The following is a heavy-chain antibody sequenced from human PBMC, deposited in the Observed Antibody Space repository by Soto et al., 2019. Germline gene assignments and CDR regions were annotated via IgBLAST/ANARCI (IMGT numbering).Heavy chain of an antibody. CDR1: GGTFSSYA. V-gene: IGHV1-69*13. Sequence: SVKVSCKASGGTFSSYAISWVRQAPGQGLEWMGGIIPIFGTANYAQKFQGRVTITADESTSTAYMELSSLRSEDTAVYYCARAYCSGGSCYSLVNYYYGMDVWGQGTTVTVSS. CDR2: IIPIFGTA. D-gene: IGHD2-15*01. CDR3: ARAYCSGGSCYSLVNYYYGMDV. J-gene: IGHJ6*02.